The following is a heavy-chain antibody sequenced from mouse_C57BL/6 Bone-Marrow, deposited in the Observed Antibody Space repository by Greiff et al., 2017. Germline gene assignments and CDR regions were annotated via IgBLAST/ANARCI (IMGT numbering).Heavy chain of an antibody. CDR1: GYTFTSYW. D-gene: IGHD2-3*01. J-gene: IGHJ4*01. V-gene: IGHV1-59*01. Sequence: QVQLQQPGAELVRPGTSVKLSCKASGYTFTSYWMHWVKQRPGQGLEWIGVIDPSDSYTNYNQKFKGKATLTVDTSSSTAYMQLSSLTSEDSAVYYCARGGWLLGVDYWGQGTLVTVSS. CDR2: IDPSDSYT. CDR3: ARGGWLLGVDY.